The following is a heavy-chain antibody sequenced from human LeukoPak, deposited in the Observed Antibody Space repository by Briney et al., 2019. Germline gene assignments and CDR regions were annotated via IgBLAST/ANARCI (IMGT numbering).Heavy chain of an antibody. CDR1: GYSFTSYW. J-gene: IGHJ3*02. D-gene: IGHD5-12*01. CDR2: IYPGDPDS. V-gene: IGHV5-51*01. CDR3: ASPRGYSGYGLADDAFDI. Sequence: GESLKISCKGSGYSFTSYWIGWVRQMPGKGLEWMGIIYPGDPDSRYSPSFQGQVTISADKSISTAYLQWSSLKASDTAMYYCASPRGYSGYGLADDAFDIWGQGTMVTVSS.